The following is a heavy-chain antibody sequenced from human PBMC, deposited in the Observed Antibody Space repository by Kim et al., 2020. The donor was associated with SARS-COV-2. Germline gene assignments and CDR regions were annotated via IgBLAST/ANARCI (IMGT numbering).Heavy chain of an antibody. CDR2: INPSGGST. V-gene: IGHV1-46*01. Sequence: ASVKVSCKASGYTFTSYYMHWVRQAPGQGLEWMGIINPSGGSTSYAQKFQGRVTMTRDTSTSTVYMELSSLRSEDTAVYYCARDHKLQRITMVRGVFGDAFDIWGQGTMVTVSS. D-gene: IGHD3-10*01. J-gene: IGHJ3*02. CDR1: GYTFTSYY. CDR3: ARDHKLQRITMVRGVFGDAFDI.